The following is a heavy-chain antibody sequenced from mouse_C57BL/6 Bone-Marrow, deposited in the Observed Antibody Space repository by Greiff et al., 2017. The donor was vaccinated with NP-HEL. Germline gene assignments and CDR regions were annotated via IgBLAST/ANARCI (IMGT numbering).Heavy chain of an antibody. CDR3: ASLYYDYGCY. CDR2: ISDGGSYT. CDR1: GFTFSSYA. D-gene: IGHD2-4*01. Sequence: EVQLVESGGGLVKPGGSLKLSCAASGFTFSSYAMSWVRQTPEKRLEWVATISDGGSYTYYPDNVKGRFTISRNNAKTNLYLQMSHLKSDDTAMYYCASLYYDYGCYWGQGTLVTVSA. J-gene: IGHJ3*01. V-gene: IGHV5-4*01.